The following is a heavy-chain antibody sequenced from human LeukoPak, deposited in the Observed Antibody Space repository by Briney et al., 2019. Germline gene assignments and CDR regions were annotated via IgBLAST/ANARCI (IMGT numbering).Heavy chain of an antibody. CDR3: ARGYCTNGVCYTGSSGWYYFDY. J-gene: IGHJ4*02. D-gene: IGHD2-8*01. Sequence: GGSLRLSCAASGFTFSSYGMHWVRQAPGKGLEWVAVISYDGSNKYYADSVKGRFTISRDNSKNTLYLQMNSLRAEDTAVYYCARGYCTNGVCYTGSSGWYYFDYWGQGTLVTVSS. CDR2: ISYDGSNK. CDR1: GFTFSSYG. V-gene: IGHV3-30*03.